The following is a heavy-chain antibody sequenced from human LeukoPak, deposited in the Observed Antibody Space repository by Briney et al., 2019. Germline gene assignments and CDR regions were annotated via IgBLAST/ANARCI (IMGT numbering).Heavy chain of an antibody. CDR3: ARDLGDITMVRGDADY. D-gene: IGHD3-10*01. J-gene: IGHJ4*02. Sequence: GGSLRLSCAASGFTFSSYEMNWVRQAPGKGLEWVSYITSSGSTIYYADSVKGRFTISRDNAKNSLYLQMNSLRAEDTAVYYCARDLGDITMVRGDADYWGQGTLVTVSS. V-gene: IGHV3-48*03. CDR1: GFTFSSYE. CDR2: ITSSGSTI.